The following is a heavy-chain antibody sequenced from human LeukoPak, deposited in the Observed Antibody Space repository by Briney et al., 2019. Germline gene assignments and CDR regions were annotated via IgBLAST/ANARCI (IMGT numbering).Heavy chain of an antibody. CDR3: ARVSMQWLDFDY. Sequence: SETLSLTCTVSGGSISSYYWSWIRQPPGKGLEWIGYIYYSGSTNYNPSLKSRVTISVDTSKNQFSLKLSSVTAADTAVYYCARVSMQWLDFDYWGQGTLVTVSS. CDR1: GGSISSYY. V-gene: IGHV4-59*12. CDR2: IYYSGST. J-gene: IGHJ4*02. D-gene: IGHD6-19*01.